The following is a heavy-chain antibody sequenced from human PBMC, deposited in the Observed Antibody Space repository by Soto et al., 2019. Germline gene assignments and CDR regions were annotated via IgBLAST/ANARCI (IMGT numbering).Heavy chain of an antibody. CDR1: GGSISSGGYY. D-gene: IGHD2-2*01. CDR2: IYYSGST. V-gene: IGHV4-31*03. Sequence: PSETLSLTCTVSGGSISSGGYYWSWIRQHPGKGLEWIGYIYYSGSTYYNPSLKSRVTISVDTSKNQFSLKLSSVTAADTAVYYCARESEVQAANNWFDPWGQGTLVTVSS. J-gene: IGHJ5*02. CDR3: ARESEVQAANNWFDP.